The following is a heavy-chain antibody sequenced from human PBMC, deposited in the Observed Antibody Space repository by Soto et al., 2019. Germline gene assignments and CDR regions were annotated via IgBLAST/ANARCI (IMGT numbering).Heavy chain of an antibody. CDR1: GFTFSSYG. CDR2: IWYDGSNK. CDR3: ARDGHYYDSSGYYGIDY. V-gene: IGHV3-33*01. J-gene: IGHJ4*02. D-gene: IGHD3-22*01. Sequence: GGSLRLSCAASGFTFSSYGMHWVRQAPGKGLEWVAVIWYDGSNKYYADSVKGRFTISRDNSKNTLYLQMNSLRAEDTAVYYCARDGHYYDSSGYYGIDYWGQGTLVTVSS.